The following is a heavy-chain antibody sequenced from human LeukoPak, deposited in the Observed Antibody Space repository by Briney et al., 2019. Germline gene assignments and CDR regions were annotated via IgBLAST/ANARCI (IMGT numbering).Heavy chain of an antibody. D-gene: IGHD3-3*01. CDR2: ISGSGGST. CDR1: GFTFSSYG. J-gene: IGHJ4*02. V-gene: IGHV3-23*01. Sequence: GGTLRLSCAASGFTFSSYGMSWVRQAPGKGLEWVSAISGSGGSTYYADSVKGRFTISRDNSKNTLYLQMNSLRAEDTAVYYCARERFSPTTVYYFDYWGQGTLVTVSS. CDR3: ARERFSPTTVYYFDY.